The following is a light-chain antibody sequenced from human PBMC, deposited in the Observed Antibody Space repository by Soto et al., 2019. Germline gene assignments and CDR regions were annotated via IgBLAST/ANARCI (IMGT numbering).Light chain of an antibody. V-gene: IGKV3-15*01. CDR1: QSVSSN. J-gene: IGKJ4*01. CDR3: QQYNNWPLT. CDR2: GAS. Sequence: EIVMTQSPATLSVSPGERATLSCRASQSVSSNLAWYQQKPGQAPRLLIYGASTRATGIPARFSGSGSGTEXXLXXXSLQSEDFAVYYCQQYNNWPLTFGGGTKVEIK.